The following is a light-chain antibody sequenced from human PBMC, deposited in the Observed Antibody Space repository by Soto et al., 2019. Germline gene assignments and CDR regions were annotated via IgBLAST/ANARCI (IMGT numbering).Light chain of an antibody. CDR1: QSVSSTY. V-gene: IGKV3-20*01. J-gene: IGKJ1*01. CDR3: QQYGRSPPWT. Sequence: EIVLTQSPGTLSLSPGERATLSCRASQSVSSTYLAWYQQKPGQAPRLLIYGASSRVTGIPDRFSGSGSGTDFTLTISRLEPEDVAVYYCQQYGRSPPWTFGQGTKVEI. CDR2: GAS.